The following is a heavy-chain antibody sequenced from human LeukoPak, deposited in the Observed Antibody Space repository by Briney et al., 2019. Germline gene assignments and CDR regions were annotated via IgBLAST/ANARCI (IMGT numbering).Heavy chain of an antibody. CDR1: GYTFTGYY. J-gene: IGHJ4*02. CDR2: INPNSGGT. CDR3: ARASRGIQLWLNLDY. V-gene: IGHV1-2*02. D-gene: IGHD5-18*01. Sequence: GASVKVSCKASGYTFTGYYMHWVRQAPGQGLEWMGWINPNSGGTNYAQKFQGRVTVTRDTSISTAYMELSRLRSDDTAVYYCARASRGIQLWLNLDYWGQGTLVTVSS.